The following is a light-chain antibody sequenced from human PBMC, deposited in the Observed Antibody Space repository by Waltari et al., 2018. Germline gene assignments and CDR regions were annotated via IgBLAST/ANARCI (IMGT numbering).Light chain of an antibody. J-gene: IGKJ1*01. CDR2: AAS. Sequence: DIQMTQSPSSLSASVGDRVTITCRASQTISRYLNWYQQKPGKAPNLLIYAASSLQSGVPSRFSGNGSGRDFTLIITSLQPEDFATYYCQESYSFSRTFGQGTKVEIK. V-gene: IGKV1-39*01. CDR3: QESYSFSRT. CDR1: QTISRY.